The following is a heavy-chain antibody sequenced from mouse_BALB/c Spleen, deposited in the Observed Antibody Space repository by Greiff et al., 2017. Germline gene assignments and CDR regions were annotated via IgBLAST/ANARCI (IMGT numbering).Heavy chain of an antibody. CDR1: GFTFSSFG. Sequence: EVQLVESGGGLVQPGGSRKLSCAASGFTFSSFGMHWVRQAPEKGLEWVAYISSGSSTIYYADTVKGRFTISRDNPKNTLFLQMTSLRSEDTAMYYCARSNRYDEAMDYWGQGTSVTVSS. J-gene: IGHJ4*01. D-gene: IGHD2-14*01. CDR2: ISSGSSTI. CDR3: ARSNRYDEAMDY. V-gene: IGHV5-17*02.